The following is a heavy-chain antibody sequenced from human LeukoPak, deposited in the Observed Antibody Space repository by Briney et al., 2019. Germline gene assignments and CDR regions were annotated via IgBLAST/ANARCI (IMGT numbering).Heavy chain of an antibody. CDR1: GFTFSNYA. J-gene: IGHJ4*02. CDR3: AKALSYGAKSMFDS. Sequence: GGSLRLSCAASGFTFSNYAMHWVRQAPGKGLEWVAVISYDGSNKYYADSMKGRFTISRDNSKNTLYLQMNSLRAEDTAVYYCAKALSYGAKSMFDSWGQGTLVTVSS. D-gene: IGHD4-23*01. CDR2: ISYDGSNK. V-gene: IGHV3-30-3*01.